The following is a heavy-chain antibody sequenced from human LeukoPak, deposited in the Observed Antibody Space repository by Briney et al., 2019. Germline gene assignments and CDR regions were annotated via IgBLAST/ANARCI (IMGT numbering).Heavy chain of an antibody. CDR2: INHSGST. D-gene: IGHD3-22*01. CDR1: GGSFSGYY. CDR3: ASNPLYGGYYYNDRGYFDY. V-gene: IGHV4-34*01. J-gene: IGHJ4*02. Sequence: PSETLSLTCAVYGGSFSGYYWSWIRQPPGKGLEWIGEINHSGSTNYNPSLKSRVTISVDTSKNQFSLKLSSVTAADTAVYYCASNPLYGGYYYNDRGYFDYWGQGTLVTVSS.